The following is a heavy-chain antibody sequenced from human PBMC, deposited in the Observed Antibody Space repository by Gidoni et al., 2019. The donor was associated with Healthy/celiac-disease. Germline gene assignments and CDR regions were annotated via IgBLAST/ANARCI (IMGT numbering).Heavy chain of an antibody. CDR3: ARFRVGARYFDY. CDR1: GFTFSSYS. V-gene: IGHV3-21*01. CDR2: ISSSSSYI. J-gene: IGHJ4*02. D-gene: IGHD1-26*01. Sequence: EVQLVESGGGLVKPGGSLSLSCAASGFTFSSYSMNWVRQAPGKGLEWVSSISSSSSYIYYADSVKGRFTISRDNAKNSLYLQMNSLRAEDTAVYYCARFRVGARYFDYWGQGTLVTVSS.